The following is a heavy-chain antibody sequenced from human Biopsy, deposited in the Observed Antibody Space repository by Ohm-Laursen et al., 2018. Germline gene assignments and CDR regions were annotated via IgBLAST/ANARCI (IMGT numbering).Heavy chain of an antibody. J-gene: IGHJ4*01. CDR3: ARDRSGLTLTTLDI. CDR1: GCILYNYG. CDR2: INWNSGDI. V-gene: IGHV3-9*01. D-gene: IGHD6-25*01. Sequence: SLRLSCTASGCILYNYGMHWGRQAPGKGLEWVSGINWNSGDIVYADSVKGRFTISRDNAKNSLSLQKNSLRAEDTALYYCARDRSGLTLTTLDIWGHGTLVTVSS.